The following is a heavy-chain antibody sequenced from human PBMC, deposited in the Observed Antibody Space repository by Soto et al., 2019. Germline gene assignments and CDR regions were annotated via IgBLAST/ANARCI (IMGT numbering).Heavy chain of an antibody. V-gene: IGHV4-34*01. CDR2: INHSAST. CDR1: GGSFSGYY. J-gene: IGHJ6*02. Sequence: SETLSLTCAVYGGSFSGYYWSWIRQPPGNGLRCIGQINHSASTNYTPSLKSRVTISVDTSKNHFSLKLSSVTAADTAVYYCASRTVTTKSYYYYGMDVWGQGTTVTVSS. CDR3: ASRTVTTKSYYYYGMDV. D-gene: IGHD4-4*01.